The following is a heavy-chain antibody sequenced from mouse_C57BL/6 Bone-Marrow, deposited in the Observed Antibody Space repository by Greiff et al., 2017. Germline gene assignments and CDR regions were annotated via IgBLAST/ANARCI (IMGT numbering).Heavy chain of an antibody. CDR1: GFSLTSYA. CDR2: IWTGGGT. Sequence: QVQLKESGPGLVAPSPSLSISCTVSGFSLTSYAISWVRQPPGKGLEWLGVIWTGGGTNYNSALNSRLSSSKDNSKSQAFLKMNSMQTDDTARYYCAREGYDGNYSFDYWGQGTTLTVTS. V-gene: IGHV2-9-1*01. J-gene: IGHJ2*01. CDR3: AREGYDGNYSFDY. D-gene: IGHD2-1*01.